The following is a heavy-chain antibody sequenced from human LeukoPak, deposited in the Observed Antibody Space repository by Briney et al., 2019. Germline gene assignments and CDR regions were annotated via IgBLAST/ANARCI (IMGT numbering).Heavy chain of an antibody. J-gene: IGHJ4*02. CDR1: GFTFSSCA. D-gene: IGHD3-10*01. CDR2: ISASGGNT. CDR3: AREIQYYYGSGSYGFDY. Sequence: PGGSLRLSCAASGFTFSSCAMSWVRHAPGKGLEWVSAISASGGNTYYADSVKGRFTISRDNAKNSLYLQMNSLRAEDTAVYYCAREIQYYYGSGSYGFDYWGQGTLVTVSS. V-gene: IGHV3-23*01.